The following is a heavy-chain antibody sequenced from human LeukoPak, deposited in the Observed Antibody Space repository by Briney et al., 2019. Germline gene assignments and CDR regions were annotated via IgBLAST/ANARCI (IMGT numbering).Heavy chain of an antibody. Sequence: QSGGSLRLSCAASGFTFSSYWMSWVRQAPGKGLEWVANIKQDGSEEYYVDSVKGRFTISRDNSRNTLYLQMNSLRVEDTAVYYCAQGHSHTAMYFWGQGTLVTVSS. D-gene: IGHD5-18*01. CDR2: IKQDGSEE. CDR1: GFTFSSYW. CDR3: AQGHSHTAMYF. V-gene: IGHV3-7*01. J-gene: IGHJ4*02.